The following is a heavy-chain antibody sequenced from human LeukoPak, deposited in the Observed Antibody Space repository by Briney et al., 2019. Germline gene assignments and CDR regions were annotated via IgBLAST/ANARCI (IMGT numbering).Heavy chain of an antibody. D-gene: IGHD1-1*01. J-gene: IGHJ1*01. CDR3: AEGTTG. CDR2: INQDGSGK. V-gene: IGHV3-7*01. CDR1: GFTFSRHW. Sequence: GGSLRLSCATSGFTFSRHWLSWVRQAPGKGLEWVANINQDGSGKYYVDSVKGRFTISRDNAKNSLYLQMNSLRSEDTAIYYCAEGTTGWGQGTLVTVSS.